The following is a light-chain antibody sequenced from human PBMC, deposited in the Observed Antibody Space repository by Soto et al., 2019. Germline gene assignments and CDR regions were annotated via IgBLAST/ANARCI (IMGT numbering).Light chain of an antibody. V-gene: IGLV2-23*02. CDR2: EVS. CDR3: CSYASSSTYV. Sequence: QSVLTQPASVSGSPGQSITISCTGTSSDVGSYNLVSWYQQHPGKAPKLMIYEVSKRPSGVSNRFSGSKSGNTASRTISGLQAEDEADYYCCSYASSSTYVFGTGTKVTV. J-gene: IGLJ1*01. CDR1: SSDVGSYNL.